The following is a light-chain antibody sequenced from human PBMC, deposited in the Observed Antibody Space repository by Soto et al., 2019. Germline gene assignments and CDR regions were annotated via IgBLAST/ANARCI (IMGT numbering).Light chain of an antibody. CDR3: QPYGSSPT. V-gene: IGKV3-20*01. CDR2: GAS. Sequence: EIVLTQSPGTLSLSPGERATLSCRASQSVNSNYLAWYQQKPGQAPRLLIYGASSRATAIPDRFSGSGSGTDFTLTISRREPEDFAVYYCQPYGSSPTFGQGTKVEIK. J-gene: IGKJ1*01. CDR1: QSVNSNY.